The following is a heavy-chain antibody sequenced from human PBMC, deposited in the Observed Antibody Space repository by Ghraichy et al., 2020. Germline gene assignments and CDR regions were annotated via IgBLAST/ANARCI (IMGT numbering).Heavy chain of an antibody. CDR1: GGSISSYY. V-gene: IGHV4-59*01. CDR3: ARVGRSSWYRYFDL. D-gene: IGHD6-13*01. CDR2: IYYSGST. J-gene: IGHJ2*01. Sequence: SETLSLTCTVSGGSISSYYWSWIRQPQAKGMEWIGYIYYSGSTNYNPSLKSRVTISVDTSKNQFSLKLSSVTAADTAVYYCARVGRSSWYRYFDLWGRGTLVTVSS.